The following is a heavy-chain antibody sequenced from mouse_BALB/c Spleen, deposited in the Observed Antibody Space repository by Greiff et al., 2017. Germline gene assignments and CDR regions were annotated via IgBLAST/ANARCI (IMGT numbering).Heavy chain of an antibody. CDR2: IYPGNVNT. J-gene: IGHJ2*01. CDR1: GYTFTSYY. CDR3: ARERVPPYCDY. Sequence: QVQLQQSGPELVKPGASVRISCKASGYTFTSYYIHWVKQRPGQGLEWIGWIYPGNVNTKYNEKFKGKATLTADKSSSTAYMQLSSLTSEDSAVYFCARERVPPYCDYWGKGTTLTVSS. D-gene: IGHD2-14*01. V-gene: IGHV1S56*01.